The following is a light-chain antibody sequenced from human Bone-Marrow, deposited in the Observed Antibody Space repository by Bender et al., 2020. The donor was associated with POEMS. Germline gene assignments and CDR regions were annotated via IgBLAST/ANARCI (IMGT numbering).Light chain of an antibody. CDR3: SSYAGNDNWV. V-gene: IGLV1-44*01. Sequence: QSALTQPPSASGTPGQRVTISCSGTSSNVGRNTVNWYQQLPGVAPRLLIYANGNRPSGVPDRFSGAKSDSSASLTVSGLQAEDEAEYYCSSYAGNDNWVFGSGTKVTVL. CDR2: ANG. J-gene: IGLJ1*01. CDR1: SSNVGRNT.